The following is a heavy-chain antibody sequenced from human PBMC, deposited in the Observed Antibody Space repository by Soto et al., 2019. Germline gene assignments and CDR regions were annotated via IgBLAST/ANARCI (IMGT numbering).Heavy chain of an antibody. V-gene: IGHV1-18*01. Sequence: QVQLVQSGAEVKKPGASVKVSCKASGYTFTSYGICWVRQAPGQGLEWMGWISAYNGNTNYAQKLQGRVTMTTDTSTSTAYMELRRLRSDDTAVYYCARDKAARLRYYYYYGMDVWGQGTTVTVSS. CDR2: ISAYNGNT. J-gene: IGHJ6*01. CDR3: ARDKAARLRYYYYYGMDV. CDR1: GYTFTSYG. D-gene: IGHD6-6*01.